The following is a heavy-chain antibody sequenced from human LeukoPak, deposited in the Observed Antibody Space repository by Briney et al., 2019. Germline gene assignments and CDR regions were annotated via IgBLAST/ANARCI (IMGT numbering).Heavy chain of an antibody. CDR2: IIPIFGTA. Sequence: SVKVSFKASGGTFSSYAISWVRQAPGQGLEWMGGIIPIFGTANYAQKFQGRVTITADESTSTAYMELSSLRSEDTAVYYCATNYDSSGYYYLGDYWGQGTLVTVSS. D-gene: IGHD3-22*01. V-gene: IGHV1-69*13. CDR1: GGTFSSYA. CDR3: ATNYDSSGYYYLGDY. J-gene: IGHJ4*02.